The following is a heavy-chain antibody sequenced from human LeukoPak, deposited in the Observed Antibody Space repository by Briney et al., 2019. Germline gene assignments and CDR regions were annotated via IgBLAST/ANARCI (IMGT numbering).Heavy chain of an antibody. CDR1: GFTFSRYS. J-gene: IGHJ3*02. V-gene: IGHV3-21*01. CDR2: ISSSSIYT. D-gene: IGHD3-22*01. Sequence: PGGTLRLSCAASGFTFSRYSMNWVRQAPGKGLEWVASISSSSIYTYYADSVKGRFTISRDNAKNSLYLQMNSLRAEDTAVYYCAKDPNHYYDPSGGAFDIWGQGTMVTVSS. CDR3: AKDPNHYYDPSGGAFDI.